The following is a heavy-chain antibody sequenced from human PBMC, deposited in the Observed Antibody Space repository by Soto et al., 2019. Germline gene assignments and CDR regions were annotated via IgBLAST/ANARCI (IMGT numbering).Heavy chain of an antibody. D-gene: IGHD6-19*01. CDR3: ARDVWPSPGYSSGWYADY. V-gene: IGHV1-18*01. Sequence: VQLVQSGAEVKKPGASVKVSCKASGYTFTSYGISWVRQAPGQGLEWMGWISAYNGNTNYAQKLQGRVTMTTDTSTSTAYMELRSLRSDDTAVYYCARDVWPSPGYSSGWYADYWGQGTLVTVSS. J-gene: IGHJ4*02. CDR1: GYTFTSYG. CDR2: ISAYNGNT.